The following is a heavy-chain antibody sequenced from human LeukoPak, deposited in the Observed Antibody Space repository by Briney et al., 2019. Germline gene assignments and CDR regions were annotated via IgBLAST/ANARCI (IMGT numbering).Heavy chain of an antibody. CDR1: GYTFTTYG. J-gene: IGHJ4*02. V-gene: IGHV1-18*01. CDR2: ISAYNGNT. CDR3: ATGPMVRGVIITGYFDY. D-gene: IGHD3-10*01. Sequence: GASVKVSCKASGYTFTTYGISWVRQAPGQGLEWMGWISAYNGNTNYAQKLQGRVTMTEDTSTDTAYMELSSLRSEDTAVYYCATGPMVRGVIITGYFDYWGQGTLVTVSS.